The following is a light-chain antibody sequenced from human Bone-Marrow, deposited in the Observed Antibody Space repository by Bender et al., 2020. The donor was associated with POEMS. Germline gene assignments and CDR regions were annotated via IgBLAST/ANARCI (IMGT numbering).Light chain of an antibody. V-gene: IGLV3-21*04. CDR3: QVWDSGINHVV. CDR1: RIGIKL. CDR2: GYG. Sequence: SYVLTQSPSVSVAPGKTARVTCGGDRIGIKLVHWYRQRPGEAPVVVIDGYGDRPSGIPERFSGSKSGNTATLTISGVEVGDEADYYCQVWDSGINHVVFGGGTRLTVL. J-gene: IGLJ3*02.